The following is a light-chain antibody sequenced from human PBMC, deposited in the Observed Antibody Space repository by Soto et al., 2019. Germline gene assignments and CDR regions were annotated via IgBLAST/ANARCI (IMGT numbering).Light chain of an antibody. CDR2: KAS. Sequence: DIRMTQSPSTLSASVGDRVTITCRASQSISSRLAWYQQKPGKAPKLLIYKASILESGVPSRFSGSGSGTEFTLTISSLQPDDFATYYCQQYNSLWTFGQGTKVDIK. J-gene: IGKJ1*01. CDR1: QSISSR. CDR3: QQYNSLWT. V-gene: IGKV1-5*03.